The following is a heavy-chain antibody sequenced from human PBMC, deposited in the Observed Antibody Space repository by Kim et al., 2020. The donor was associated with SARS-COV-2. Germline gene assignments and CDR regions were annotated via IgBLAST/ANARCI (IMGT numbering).Heavy chain of an antibody. J-gene: IGHJ3*01. D-gene: IGHD1-1*01. V-gene: IGHV3-23*01. Sequence: DSVVGRFTISRDNSQNSRFLQMSSLRAEDTSIYYCARGRAGTTTHYAFDVWGQGTVVTVS. CDR3: ARGRAGTTTHYAFDV.